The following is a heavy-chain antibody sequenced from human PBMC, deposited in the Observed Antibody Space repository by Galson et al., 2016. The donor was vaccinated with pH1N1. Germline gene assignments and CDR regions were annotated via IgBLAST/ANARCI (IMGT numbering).Heavy chain of an antibody. V-gene: IGHV1-8*03. CDR2: MNPNTGGT. Sequence: SVKVSCKASGYTFNNYDINWVRQTPGQGLEWMGWMNPNTGGTDSAQKFQGRVTLTRNTSEGTAFMELSNLRSDDTAVYYCARGHPLGSISGWVWGQGFLVTVSS. CDR1: GYTFNNYD. CDR3: ARGHPLGSISGWV. J-gene: IGHJ4*02. D-gene: IGHD6-19*01.